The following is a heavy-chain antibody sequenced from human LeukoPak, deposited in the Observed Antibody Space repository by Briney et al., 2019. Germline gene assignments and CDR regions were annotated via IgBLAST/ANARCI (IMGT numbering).Heavy chain of an antibody. Sequence: GGSLRLSCAASGFTFSIYNMNWVRQAPGKGLEWVSSISSSSNIYYADSVEGRFTISRDNAKNSLYLQMNSLRAEDTAVYYCARDQGSGYDLVPYYEYYMDVWGKGTTVTVSS. D-gene: IGHD5-12*01. V-gene: IGHV3-69-1*01. CDR1: GFTFSIYN. CDR3: ARDQGSGYDLVPYYEYYMDV. CDR2: ISSSSNI. J-gene: IGHJ6*03.